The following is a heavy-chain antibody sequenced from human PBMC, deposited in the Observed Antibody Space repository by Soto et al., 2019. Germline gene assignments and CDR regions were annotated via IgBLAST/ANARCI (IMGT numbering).Heavy chain of an antibody. CDR2: IWYDGSNK. V-gene: IGHV3-33*01. D-gene: IGHD1-26*01. J-gene: IGHJ4*02. CDR3: ARDGRRGGSYPNY. CDR1: GFTFSSYG. Sequence: GGSLRLSCAASGFTFSSYGMHWVRQAPGKGLEWVAVIWYDGSNKYYADSVKGRFTISRDNSKNTLYLQMNSLRAEDTAAYYCARDGRRGGSYPNYWGQGTLVTVSS.